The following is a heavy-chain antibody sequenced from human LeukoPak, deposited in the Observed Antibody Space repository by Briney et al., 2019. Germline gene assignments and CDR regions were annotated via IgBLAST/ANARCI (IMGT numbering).Heavy chain of an antibody. CDR1: GFTFSSYG. CDR3: AKDVGTNGYFDWLLTYYFDY. V-gene: IGHV3-30*18. Sequence: GGSLRLSCAASGFTFSSYGMHWVRQAPGKGLEWVAVISYDGSNKYYADSVKGRFTISRDNSKNTLYLQMNSLRAEDTAVYYCAKDVGTNGYFDWLLTYYFDYWGQGTLVTVSS. J-gene: IGHJ4*02. CDR2: ISYDGSNK. D-gene: IGHD3-9*01.